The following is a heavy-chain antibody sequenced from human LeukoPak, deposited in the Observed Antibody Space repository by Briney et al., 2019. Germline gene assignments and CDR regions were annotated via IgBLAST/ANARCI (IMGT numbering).Heavy chain of an antibody. CDR1: GFTFSSDT. D-gene: IGHD6-13*01. J-gene: IGHJ4*02. V-gene: IGHV3-21*06. Sequence: PGGSLRLSCGASGFTFSSDTMIWVRQAPGMGLEWVSSISSSSSSIYYAASVKGRFTISRDNAKNLVYLQMNSLRADDTSVYYCATEGRSTTPGYWGQGTLVIVSS. CDR2: ISSSSSSI. CDR3: ATEGRSTTPGY.